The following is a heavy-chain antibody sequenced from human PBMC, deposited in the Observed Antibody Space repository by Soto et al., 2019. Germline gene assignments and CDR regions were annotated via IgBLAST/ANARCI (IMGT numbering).Heavy chain of an antibody. CDR1: GYAFSNYD. V-gene: IGHV1-8*01. CDR2: FNPNTDKT. CDR3: ARGIKGLPPSAFEI. J-gene: IGHJ3*02. Sequence: GASVKVSCKASGYAFSNYDINWVRQATGQGLEWMGWFNPNTDKTGSAQKFQGRVTMTRNTSLSTAYLELSGLRSDDAAVYYCARGIKGLPPSAFEIWGQGTRVTVSS. D-gene: IGHD5-12*01.